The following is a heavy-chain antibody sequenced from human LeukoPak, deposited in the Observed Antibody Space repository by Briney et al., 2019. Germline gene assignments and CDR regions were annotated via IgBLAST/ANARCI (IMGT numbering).Heavy chain of an antibody. CDR3: AREAFESTRYYYDSSGYPY. Sequence: GASVKVSCKASGGTFSSYVIAWVRQAPGQGLEWMGWTNPNSGGTNYAQKFQGRVTMTRDTSISTAYMELSRLRSDDTAVYYCAREAFESTRYYYDSSGYPYWGQGTLVTVSS. CDR1: GGTFSSYV. J-gene: IGHJ4*02. D-gene: IGHD3-22*01. CDR2: TNPNSGGT. V-gene: IGHV1-2*02.